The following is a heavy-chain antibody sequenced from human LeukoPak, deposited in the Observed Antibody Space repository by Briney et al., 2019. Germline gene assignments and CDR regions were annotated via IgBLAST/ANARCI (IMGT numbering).Heavy chain of an antibody. CDR2: IYYSGST. CDR3: ARIVVVIRNVDY. V-gene: IGHV4-39*01. D-gene: IGHD3-22*01. Sequence: SETLSLTCTVSGGSISSSSYYWGWIRQPPGKGLEWIGSIYYSGSTYYNPSLKSRVTISVDTSKNQFSLKLSSVTAADTAVYYCARIVVVIRNVDYWGQGTLVTVSS. J-gene: IGHJ4*02. CDR1: GGSISSSSYY.